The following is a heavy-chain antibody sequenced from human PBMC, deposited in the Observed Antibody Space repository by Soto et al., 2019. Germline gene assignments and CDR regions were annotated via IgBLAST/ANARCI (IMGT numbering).Heavy chain of an antibody. CDR3: ASDSGIAAAGNYYYYGMDV. CDR2: ISAYNGNT. J-gene: IGHJ6*02. V-gene: IGHV1-18*01. CDR1: GYTFTSYG. D-gene: IGHD6-13*01. Sequence: GASVKVSCKASGYTFTSYGISWVRQAPGQGLEWMGWISAYNGNTNYAQKLQGRVTMTTDTSTSTAYMELRSLRSDDTAVYYCASDSGIAAAGNYYYYGMDVWGQGTTVTVSS.